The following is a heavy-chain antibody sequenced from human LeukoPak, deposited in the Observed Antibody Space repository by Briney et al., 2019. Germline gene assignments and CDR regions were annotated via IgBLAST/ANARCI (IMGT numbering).Heavy chain of an antibody. CDR1: GGSISSGSYY. J-gene: IGHJ4*02. D-gene: IGHD3-10*01. V-gene: IGHV4-61*02. CDR3: ARDPDPYGSGGFDS. CDR2: IYTSGST. Sequence: PSETLSLTCTVSGGSISSGSYYWSWIRQPAGKGLEWIGRIYTSGSTNYNPSLKSRVTMSVDTSKNHFSLKLSSVTAADTAVYYCARDPDPYGSGGFDSWGQGTLVSVSS.